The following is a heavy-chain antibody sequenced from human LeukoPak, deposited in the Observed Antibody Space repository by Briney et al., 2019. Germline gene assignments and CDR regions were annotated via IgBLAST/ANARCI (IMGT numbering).Heavy chain of an antibody. CDR1: GFTFSSYG. Sequence: PGGSLRLSCTAPGFTFSSYGMHWVRQAPGKGLEWVAVISYDGSNKYYADSVKGRFTISRDNSKNTLYLQMNSLRAEDTAVYYCAKGIGYSSSLGYYYYYGMDVWGQGTTVTVSS. CDR3: AKGIGYSSSLGYYYYYGMDV. CDR2: ISYDGSNK. V-gene: IGHV3-30*18. J-gene: IGHJ6*02. D-gene: IGHD6-6*01.